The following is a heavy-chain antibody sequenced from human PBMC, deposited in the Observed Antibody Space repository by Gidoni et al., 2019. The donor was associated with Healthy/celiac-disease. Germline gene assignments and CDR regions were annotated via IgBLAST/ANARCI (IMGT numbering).Heavy chain of an antibody. V-gene: IGHV3-13*01. D-gene: IGHD6-13*01. CDR1: GFPFSSYD. CDR2: IGTSGDT. CDR3: ARDGAAAAYGMDV. Sequence: EVQLVASGGGLVQPGGSLILSCPASGFPFSSYDMHWVRQATGKGLEWVSAIGTSGDTYYPGSVKGRFTISRENAKNSLYLQMNSLRAGDTAVYYCARDGAAAAYGMDVWGQGTTVTVCS. J-gene: IGHJ6*02.